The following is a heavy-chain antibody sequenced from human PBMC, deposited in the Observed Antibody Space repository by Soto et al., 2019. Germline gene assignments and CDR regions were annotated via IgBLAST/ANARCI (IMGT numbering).Heavy chain of an antibody. J-gene: IGHJ6*03. CDR2: ISGSGGST. D-gene: IGHD2-15*01. CDR3: GEPLSVVVVAASMDV. CDR1: GFTFSSYA. V-gene: IGHV3-23*01. Sequence: GGSLRLSCAASGFTFSSYAMSWVRQAPGKGLEWVSAISGSGGSTYYADSVKGRFTISRDNSKNTLYLQMNSLRAEDTAVYYCGEPLSVVVVAASMDVWGKGTTVTVSS.